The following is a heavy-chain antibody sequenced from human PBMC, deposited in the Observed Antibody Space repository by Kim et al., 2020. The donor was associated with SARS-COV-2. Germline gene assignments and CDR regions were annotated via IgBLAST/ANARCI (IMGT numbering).Heavy chain of an antibody. J-gene: IGHJ4*02. CDR3: AKDSSSGEGDYFDY. CDR2: IRGSGSST. D-gene: IGHD6-13*01. V-gene: IGHV3-23*01. CDR1: GFTFNNYA. Sequence: GGSLRLSCAASGFTFNNYAMSWVRQAPGKGLEWVSAIRGSGSSTYYADSVKGRFTVSRDNSKNTLYLQMNSLRAEDTAVYYCAKDSSSGEGDYFDYWGQGTLVTVSS.